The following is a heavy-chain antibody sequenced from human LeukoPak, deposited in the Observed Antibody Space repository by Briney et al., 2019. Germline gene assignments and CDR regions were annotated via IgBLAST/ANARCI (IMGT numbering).Heavy chain of an antibody. CDR1: GGSFSGYY. J-gene: IGHJ4*02. D-gene: IGHD1-1*01. V-gene: IGHV4-34*01. CDR2: INHSGST. CDR3: ARGGHGQLYYFDY. Sequence: PSETLSLTCAVYGGSFSGYYLSWIRQPPGKGLEWIGEINHSGSTNYNPSLKSRGTISVDTSKNQFSLKLSSVTAADTAVYYCARGGHGQLYYFDYWGQRTLVTVPS.